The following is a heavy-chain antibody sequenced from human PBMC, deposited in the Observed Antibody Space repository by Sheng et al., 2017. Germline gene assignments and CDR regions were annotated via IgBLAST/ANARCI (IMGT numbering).Heavy chain of an antibody. CDR1: GFTFRNYA. Sequence: EVRLSESGGGLVQPGGSLRLSCVASGFTFRNYAMTWVRQTPGKGLEWVSAISGASDTYYADSVKGRFTISRDNSKNTLYLQMNSLRAEDTAVYYCAKDRIVVVPAAINYYYGMDVWGQGTTVTVSS. J-gene: IGHJ6*02. D-gene: IGHD2-2*02. V-gene: IGHV3-23*01. CDR3: AKDRIVVVPAAINYYYGMDV. CDR2: ISGASDT.